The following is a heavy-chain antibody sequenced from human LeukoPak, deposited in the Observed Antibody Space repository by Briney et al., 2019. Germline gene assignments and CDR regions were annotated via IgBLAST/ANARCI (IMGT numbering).Heavy chain of an antibody. CDR3: ARGRSRSSSGWYFDY. V-gene: IGHV3-53*01. D-gene: IGHD3-22*01. CDR1: GFSVSGNF. CDR2: IYAGGTT. J-gene: IGHJ4*02. Sequence: PGGSLGLSCTASGFSVSGNFMTWVRQAPGKGLEWISFIYAGGTTSYAGSVKGRFTLSRNNSKNTIYLQLNSLRVEDTAVYYCARGRSRSSSGWYFDYWGQGTLVTVSS.